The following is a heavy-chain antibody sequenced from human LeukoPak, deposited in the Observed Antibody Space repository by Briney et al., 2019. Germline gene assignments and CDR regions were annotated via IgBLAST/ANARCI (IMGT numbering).Heavy chain of an antibody. CDR1: GGSISSYY. Sequence: SETLSLTCTVSGGSISSYYWSWIRQPPGKGLEWIGYIYYSGSTNYNPSLKSRVTISVDTSKNQFSLKLSSVTTADTAVYYCARLHYYYGMDVWGQGTTVTVSS. CDR3: ARLHYYYGMDV. CDR2: IYYSGST. J-gene: IGHJ6*02. V-gene: IGHV4-59*08.